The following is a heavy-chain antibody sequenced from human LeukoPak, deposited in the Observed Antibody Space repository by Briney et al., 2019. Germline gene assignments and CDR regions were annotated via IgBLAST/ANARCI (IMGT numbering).Heavy chain of an antibody. CDR2: IYNSGNI. CDR3: ARDDLLYSVHYGMDV. CDR1: GGSISSYY. J-gene: IGHJ6*02. V-gene: IGHV4-4*07. Sequence: SETLSLTCTVSGGSISSYYWSWIRLSAGKGLEWIGRIYNSGNINYNPSLKSRVTMSVDTSKNQVSLRLSSVTAADTAVYYCARDDLLYSVHYGMDVWGQGTTVTVSS. D-gene: IGHD3-10*02.